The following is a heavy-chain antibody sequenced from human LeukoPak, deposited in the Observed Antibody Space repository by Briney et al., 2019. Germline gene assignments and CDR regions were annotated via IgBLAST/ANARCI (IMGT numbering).Heavy chain of an antibody. CDR3: RAAADLNDY. CDR2: TRSKADSYTT. Sequence: GGSLRLSCAASGFTFSGSAMHWVRQASGKGLEWLGRTRSKADSYTTAYAASVKGRFIVSRDDSKNTAYLQMNSLKTEDTAVYYCRAAADLNDYWGQGTLVTVSS. J-gene: IGHJ4*02. CDR1: GFTFSGSA. D-gene: IGHD6-13*01. V-gene: IGHV3-73*01.